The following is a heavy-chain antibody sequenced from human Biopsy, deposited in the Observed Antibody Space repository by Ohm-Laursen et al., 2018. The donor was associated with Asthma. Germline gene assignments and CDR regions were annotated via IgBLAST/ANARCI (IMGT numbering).Heavy chain of an antibody. CDR1: ARTFSNFA. J-gene: IGHJ6*02. D-gene: IGHD6-19*01. V-gene: IGHV1-69*13. CDR3: ARCQVGYISGWSLLLKKIYYSGMDV. Sequence: SVTASCPAPARTFSNFAISWARHPPGHGLGWLGGIMTVFGTTNYAQKFQGRVSITADESTSTAYMEVASLRSEDTAIYYCARCQVGYISGWSLLLKKIYYSGMDVWGQGTAVTVSS. CDR2: IMTVFGTT.